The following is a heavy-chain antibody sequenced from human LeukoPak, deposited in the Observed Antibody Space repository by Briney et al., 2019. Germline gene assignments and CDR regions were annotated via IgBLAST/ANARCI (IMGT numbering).Heavy chain of an antibody. CDR3: AKDSLTGTGPYYFDC. Sequence: GGSLSLSCATSGFTFSSYGMYWVRQAPGKGLEWLAFIRYDESNKYYTDSVKGRFTISRDNSKNTVYLQMNSLGAEDTAIYYCAKDSLTGTGPYYFDCWGQGTLVTVSS. CDR2: IRYDESNK. J-gene: IGHJ4*02. V-gene: IGHV3-30*02. D-gene: IGHD3-9*01. CDR1: GFTFSSYG.